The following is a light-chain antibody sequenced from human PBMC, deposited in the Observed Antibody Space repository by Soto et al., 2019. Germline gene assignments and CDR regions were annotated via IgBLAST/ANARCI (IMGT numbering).Light chain of an antibody. CDR1: QFVSSN. J-gene: IGKJ5*01. CDR2: GAS. V-gene: IGKV3D-15*01. Sequence: EIVMTQSPVTLSVSPGERATLSSRSSQFVSSNLAWYQQKPGQAPRLLIYGASTRATGIPARFSGSGSGTEFTLTISNLQSEDFAVYFCQQYHNWPPITFGQGTRLEI. CDR3: QQYHNWPPIT.